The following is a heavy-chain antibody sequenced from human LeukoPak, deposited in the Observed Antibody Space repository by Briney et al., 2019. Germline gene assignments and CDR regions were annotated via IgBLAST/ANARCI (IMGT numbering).Heavy chain of an antibody. V-gene: IGHV3-30*04. D-gene: IGHD1-1*01. J-gene: IGHJ6*03. CDR3: AKDGKYDSMDV. CDR2: IQYAGSNK. CDR1: GFTFSSYA. Sequence: GRSLRLSCAASGFTFSSYAMHWVRQAPGKGLECVAYIQYAGSNKDYADSVKGRLTISRDNSKNTLYLQMNSLRAEDTAVYYCAKDGKYDSMDVWGKGTTVTVSS.